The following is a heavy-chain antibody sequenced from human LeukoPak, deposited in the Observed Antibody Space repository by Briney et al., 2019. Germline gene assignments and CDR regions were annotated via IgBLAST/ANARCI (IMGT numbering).Heavy chain of an antibody. D-gene: IGHD3-3*02. CDR1: GFTFSSYA. Sequence: GGSLRLSCAASGFTFSSYAMHWVRQAPGKGLEWVAVISYDGSNKYYADSVKGRFTISRDNSKNTLYLQMNGLRAEDTAVYYCARAPGFIYGGFDYWGQGTLVTVSS. J-gene: IGHJ4*02. CDR2: ISYDGSNK. V-gene: IGHV3-30*04. CDR3: ARAPGFIYGGFDY.